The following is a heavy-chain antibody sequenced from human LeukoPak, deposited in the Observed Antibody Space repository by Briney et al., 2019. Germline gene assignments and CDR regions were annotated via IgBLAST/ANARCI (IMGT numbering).Heavy chain of an antibody. J-gene: IGHJ6*02. CDR3: ARYLRGYYDSSGYPGDYYYYGMGV. CDR2: IYTSGST. V-gene: IGHV4-4*07. D-gene: IGHD3-22*01. Sequence: SETLSLTCTVSGGSISSYYWSWIRQPAGKGLEWIGRIYTSGSTNYNPSLKSRVTMSVDTSKNRFSLKLSSVTAADTAVYYCARYLRGYYDSSGYPGDYYYYGMGVWGQGTLVTVSS. CDR1: GGSISSYY.